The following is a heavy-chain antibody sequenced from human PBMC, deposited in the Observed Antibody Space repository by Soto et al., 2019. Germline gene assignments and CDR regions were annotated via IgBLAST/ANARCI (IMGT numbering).Heavy chain of an antibody. CDR2: ISWNSGSI. CDR3: ANDIEGAVAGNFQH. J-gene: IGHJ1*01. V-gene: IGHV3-9*01. Sequence: EVQLVESGGGLVQPGRSLRLSCAASGFTFDDYAMHWVRQAPGKGLEWVSGISWNSGSIGYADSVKGRFTISRDNAKNSLYLQMNSLRAEDTALYYCANDIEGAVAGNFQHWGQGTLVTVSS. D-gene: IGHD6-19*01. CDR1: GFTFDDYA.